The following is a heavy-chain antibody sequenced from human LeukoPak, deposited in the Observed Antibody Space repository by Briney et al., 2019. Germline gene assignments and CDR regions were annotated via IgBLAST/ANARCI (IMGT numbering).Heavy chain of an antibody. CDR1: GYTFSNYG. J-gene: IGHJ6*02. V-gene: IGHV1-18*01. CDR2: ISPYNGNT. Sequence: EASVKVSCKASGYTFSNYGIIWVRQAPGQGLEWMGLISPYNGNTNYAQKFQGRVTITADKSTSTAYMELSSLRSEDTAVYYCARAVATITGLYGMDVWGQGTTVTVSS. CDR3: ARAVATITGLYGMDV. D-gene: IGHD5-12*01.